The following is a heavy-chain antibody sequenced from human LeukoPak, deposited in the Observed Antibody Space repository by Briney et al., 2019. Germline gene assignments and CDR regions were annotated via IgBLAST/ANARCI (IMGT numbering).Heavy chain of an antibody. CDR2: INPNSGGT. CDR3: ARAQTYCSGVTCYSDS. CDR1: GHTFTGYY. Sequence: ASVKVSCKASGHTFTGYYIHWVRQAPGQGLEWMGWINPNSGGTKYAQKFQGRVTMTRDTSISTAYMELSRLISDDTAVYYCARAQTYCSGVTCYSDSWGQGTLVTVSS. D-gene: IGHD2-15*01. V-gene: IGHV1-2*02. J-gene: IGHJ4*02.